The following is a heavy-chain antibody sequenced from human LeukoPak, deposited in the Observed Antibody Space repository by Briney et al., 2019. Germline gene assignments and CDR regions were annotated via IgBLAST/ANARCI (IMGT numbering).Heavy chain of an antibody. Sequence: GGSLRLSCAASGFRFSSYDMSWVRQAPGKGLEWVSFISGSGATTYYVDSVKGRFTISRDNSQNTVYLQMNTLTDEDTAVYYCVKNLRLVISVAGTPRDAFDIWGQGTVVTVSS. CDR1: GFRFSSYD. J-gene: IGHJ3*02. CDR2: ISGSGATT. V-gene: IGHV3-23*01. D-gene: IGHD6-19*01. CDR3: VKNLRLVISVAGTPRDAFDI.